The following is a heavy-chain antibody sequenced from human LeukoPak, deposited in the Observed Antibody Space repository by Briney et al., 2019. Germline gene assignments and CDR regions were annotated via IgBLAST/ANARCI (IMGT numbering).Heavy chain of an antibody. Sequence: GGSLRLSCAASGFNFSSYAMSWVRQAPGKGLEWVSAISGSGGSTYYADSVKGRFTISRDTSKNTLYLQMNSLRAEDTAVYYCAKGQTSGWYYFDYWGQGTLVTVSS. CDR1: GFNFSSYA. D-gene: IGHD6-19*01. V-gene: IGHV3-23*01. J-gene: IGHJ4*02. CDR2: ISGSGGST. CDR3: AKGQTSGWYYFDY.